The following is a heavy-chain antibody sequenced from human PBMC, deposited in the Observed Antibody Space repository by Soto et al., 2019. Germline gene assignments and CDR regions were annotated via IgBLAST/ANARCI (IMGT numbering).Heavy chain of an antibody. CDR3: ARGGGVGPLRD. J-gene: IGHJ4*02. CDR1: GFTFSSYS. V-gene: IGHV3-21*01. Sequence: EVQLVESGGGLVKPGGSLRLSCAASGFTFSSYSMNWVRQAPGKGLEWVSSISSSSSYIYYADSVKGRFTISRDNAKNSRYRQMNSLRAEDTAGYYWARGGGVGPLRDWGQGTLVTVSS. D-gene: IGHD2-15*01. CDR2: ISSSSSYI.